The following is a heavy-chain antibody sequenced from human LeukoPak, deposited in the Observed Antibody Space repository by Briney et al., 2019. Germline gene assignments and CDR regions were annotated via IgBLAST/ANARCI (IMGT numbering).Heavy chain of an antibody. J-gene: IGHJ3*02. CDR2: IYSGGST. Sequence: PGGSLRLSCAASGFTVSSNYMSWVRQAPRKGLEWVSVIYSGGSTYYADSVKGRFTISRDNSKNTLYLQMNSLRAEDTAVYYCARLDGKDAFDIWGQGTMVTVSS. D-gene: IGHD1-26*01. CDR1: GFTVSSNY. CDR3: ARLDGKDAFDI. V-gene: IGHV3-53*01.